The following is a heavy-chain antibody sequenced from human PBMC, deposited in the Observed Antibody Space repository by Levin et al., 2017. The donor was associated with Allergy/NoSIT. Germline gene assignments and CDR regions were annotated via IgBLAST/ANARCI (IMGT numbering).Heavy chain of an antibody. J-gene: IGHJ6*02. D-gene: IGHD1-1*01. V-gene: IGHV3-66*01. CDR1: GLIDSSNY. Sequence: PGGSLRLSCAASGLIDSSNYMSWVRQAPGKGLEWVSLLYNNGRTYYAGSVEGRFTISRDNSKNTVFLQMHSLRAEDTAVYYCARWRGYGYGMDVWGQGTTVTVS. CDR2: LYNNGRT. CDR3: ARWRGYGYGMDV.